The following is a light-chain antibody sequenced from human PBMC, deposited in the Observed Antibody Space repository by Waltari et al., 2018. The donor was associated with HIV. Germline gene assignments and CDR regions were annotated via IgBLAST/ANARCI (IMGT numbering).Light chain of an antibody. CDR2: GAS. CDR1: QSVRTK. Sequence: VMTQSPATLSVSPGDRTTLSCRASQSVRTKLAWYQQKPGQPPRLLIYGASTRATGIAARFSGSGSGTEFTLTINSLQSEDYAVYYCQQYDYWPPWTFGQGTKVGMK. V-gene: IGKV3-15*01. CDR3: QQYDYWPPWT. J-gene: IGKJ1*01.